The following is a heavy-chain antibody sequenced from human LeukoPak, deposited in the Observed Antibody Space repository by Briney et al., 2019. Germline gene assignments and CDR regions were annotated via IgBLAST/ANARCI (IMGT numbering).Heavy chain of an antibody. J-gene: IGHJ4*02. Sequence: SETLSLTCTVSGGSITSYYWSWLRQSAGKGLEWIGRIYSRGSTNYNPSLKSRVTISVDTSNNQFSLKLSSVTAADTAVYYCARESPACGGGSCYDYWGQGTLVTVSS. CDR1: GGSITSYY. CDR3: ARESPACGGGSCYDY. V-gene: IGHV4-4*07. CDR2: IYSRGST. D-gene: IGHD2-15*01.